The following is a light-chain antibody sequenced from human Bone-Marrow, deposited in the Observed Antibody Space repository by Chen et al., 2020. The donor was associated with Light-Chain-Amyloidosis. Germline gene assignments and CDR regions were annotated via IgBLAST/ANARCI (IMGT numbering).Light chain of an antibody. Sequence: EIVFPQSHGIRSLSPGEGANLSCRASQTISSNYLTWYQQKFGQAPRLLIYGSSSRATGIPDRFTGSGSETDFTLPINRLEPEDFAMYYCQQYGTSPLTFGGGTKVEIK. CDR2: GSS. J-gene: IGKJ4*01. CDR1: QTISSNY. CDR3: QQYGTSPLT. V-gene: IGKV3-20*01.